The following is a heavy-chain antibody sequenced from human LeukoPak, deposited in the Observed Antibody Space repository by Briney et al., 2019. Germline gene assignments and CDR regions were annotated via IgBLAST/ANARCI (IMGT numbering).Heavy chain of an antibody. CDR3: ARHYRAYYDILTGVNWFDP. CDR1: GFTFSSYG. Sequence: GSLRLSCAASGFTFSSYGMSWVRQAPGKGLEWIGSIYYSGSTYYNPSLKSRVTISVDTSKNQFSLKLSSVTAADTAVYYCARHYRAYYDILTGVNWFDPWGQGTLVTVSS. CDR2: IYYSGST. J-gene: IGHJ5*02. V-gene: IGHV4-39*01. D-gene: IGHD3-9*01.